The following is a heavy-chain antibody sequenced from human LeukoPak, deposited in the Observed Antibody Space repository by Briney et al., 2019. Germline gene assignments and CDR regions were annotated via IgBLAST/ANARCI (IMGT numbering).Heavy chain of an antibody. V-gene: IGHV1-2*02. D-gene: IGHD2-2*01. CDR2: IKPNSGDT. CDR1: GFTLTGYY. Sequence: GASVKVSCKASGFTLTGYYMHWVRQDPRQGLQWMGWIKPNSGDTDYAQKFQGRVTMTRDKSISTVYMELSSLRSDDTAVYYCARADSVPAGDYHYWYMDVWGKGTTVTVSS. J-gene: IGHJ6*03. CDR3: ARADSVPAGDYHYWYMDV.